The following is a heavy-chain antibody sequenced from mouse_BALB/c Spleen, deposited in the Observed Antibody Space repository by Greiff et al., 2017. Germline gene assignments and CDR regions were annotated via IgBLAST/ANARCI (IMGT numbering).Heavy chain of an antibody. J-gene: IGHJ1*01. CDR3: ARKKYGNYEYFDV. Sequence: VQLQQSGPSLVKPSQTLSLTCSVTGDSITSGYWNWIRKFPGNKLEYMGYISYSGSTYYNPSLKSRISITRDTSKNQYYLQLNSVTTEDTATYYCARKKYGNYEYFDVWGAGTTVTVSS. D-gene: IGHD2-10*02. CDR1: GDSITSGY. V-gene: IGHV3-8*02. CDR2: ISYSGST.